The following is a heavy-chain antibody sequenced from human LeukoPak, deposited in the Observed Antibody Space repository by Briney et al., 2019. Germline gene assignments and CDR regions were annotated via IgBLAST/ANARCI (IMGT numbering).Heavy chain of an antibody. V-gene: IGHV1-8*03. CDR2: ASPNSGNT. Sequence: ASVKVSCKASGYSFTSYDINWVRHATGQGLEWMGWASPNSGNTGYAQKFQGRVTITRNTSISTAYMELSSVRSEDTAVYYGARGRRVHYDRSGYAPDYWGQGTLVTVSS. J-gene: IGHJ4*02. CDR1: GYSFTSYD. D-gene: IGHD3-22*01. CDR3: ARGRRVHYDRSGYAPDY.